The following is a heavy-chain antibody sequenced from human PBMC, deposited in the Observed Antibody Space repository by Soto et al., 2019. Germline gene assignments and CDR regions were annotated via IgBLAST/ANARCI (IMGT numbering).Heavy chain of an antibody. CDR1: GYTFTSYY. CDR3: GKDLPSDYGDYFDY. V-gene: IGHV1-46*03. D-gene: IGHD4-17*01. Sequence: ASVKVSCKASGYTFTSYYMHWVRQAPGQGLEWMGIINPSGGSTSYAQKFQGRVTMTRDTSKSTVYMELSSLRSEDTAVYYCGKDLPSDYGDYFDYWGQGTLVTVSS. J-gene: IGHJ4*02. CDR2: INPSGGST.